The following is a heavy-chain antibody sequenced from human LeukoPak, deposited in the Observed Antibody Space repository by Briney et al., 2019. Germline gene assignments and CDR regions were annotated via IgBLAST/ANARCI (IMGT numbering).Heavy chain of an antibody. CDR1: GFTFGDYA. CDR2: IRGKAYGGTT. Sequence: GGSLRLSCTASGFTFGDYAMSWVRQAPGKGLEWVGFIRGKAYGGTTEYAASVKGRFTISRDDSKSIAYLQMNSLKTEDTAVYYCTRVPLWFGELSFDYWGQGTLVTVSS. J-gene: IGHJ4*02. D-gene: IGHD3-10*01. CDR3: TRVPLWFGELSFDY. V-gene: IGHV3-49*04.